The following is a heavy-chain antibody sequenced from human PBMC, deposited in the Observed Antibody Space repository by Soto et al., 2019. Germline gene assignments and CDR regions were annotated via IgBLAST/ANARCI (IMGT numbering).Heavy chain of an antibody. J-gene: IGHJ4*02. Sequence: SETLSLTCTVSGGSMSGNYWSWIRQPPGKGLEWIGYIYYSGSTNYNPSLKSRVTISVDTSRNQFSLKLSSVTAADTAVYYCARRSTGWQYFDYWGQGTLVTVSS. V-gene: IGHV4-59*01. D-gene: IGHD2-8*02. CDR2: IYYSGST. CDR1: GGSMSGNY. CDR3: ARRSTGWQYFDY.